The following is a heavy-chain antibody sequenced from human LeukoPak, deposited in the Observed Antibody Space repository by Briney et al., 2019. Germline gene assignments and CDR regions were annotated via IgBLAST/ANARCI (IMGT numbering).Heavy chain of an antibody. Sequence: ASVKVSCKAFGYTFTSYAMHWVRQAPGQRLEWMGWINAGNGKTKYSKKFQGRVTITRDTSASTAYMELRSLSSEATAVYYCARMYYDILTGYYSGAFDIWGQGTMVTVSS. J-gene: IGHJ3*02. CDR1: GYTFTSYA. CDR2: INAGNGKT. CDR3: ARMYYDILTGYYSGAFDI. D-gene: IGHD3-9*01. V-gene: IGHV1-3*01.